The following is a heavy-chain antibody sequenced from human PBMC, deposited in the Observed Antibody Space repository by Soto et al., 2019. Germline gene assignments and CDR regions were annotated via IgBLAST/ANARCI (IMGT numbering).Heavy chain of an antibody. Sequence: EVQLVESGGGLVQPGGSLRLSCAGSGFSFSTYWLRWVRQAPGKGLDGVGNIKFDGSEKSDVDQVKGRFTISRDNAKNSLYLQMNNLRGEDSAVYYCARDGVGGYFDYWGRGTLVTVSS. D-gene: IGHD3-3*01. J-gene: IGHJ4*02. CDR3: ARDGVGGYFDY. CDR2: IKFDGSEK. V-gene: IGHV3-7*01. CDR1: GFSFSTYW.